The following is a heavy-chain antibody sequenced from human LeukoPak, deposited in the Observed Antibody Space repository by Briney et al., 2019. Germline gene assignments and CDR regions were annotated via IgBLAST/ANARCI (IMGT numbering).Heavy chain of an antibody. CDR1: GYTFTGYY. Sequence: ASVKVSCKASGYTFTGYYMHWVRQAPGQGLEWMGWINPNSGGTNYAQKFQGRVTMTRDTSISTAYMELSRLRSDDTAVYYCARAESRRGYCSGGSCYSPFDPWGQGTLVTVSS. CDR3: ARAESRRGYCSGGSCYSPFDP. D-gene: IGHD2-15*01. V-gene: IGHV1-2*02. J-gene: IGHJ5*02. CDR2: INPNSGGT.